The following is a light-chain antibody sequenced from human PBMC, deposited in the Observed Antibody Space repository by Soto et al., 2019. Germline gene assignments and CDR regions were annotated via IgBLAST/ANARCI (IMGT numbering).Light chain of an antibody. CDR1: QGISSY. V-gene: IGKV1-9*01. J-gene: IGKJ3*01. CDR3: QQLNSYPVT. CDR2: AAS. Sequence: DIQLTQSPSFLSASVGDRVTITCRASQGISSYLAWYQKKPGKAPKLLIYAASTLQSGVPSRLSGSGSGTEFTLTISSLQPEDFATYFCQQLNSYPVTFGPGTNVAIK.